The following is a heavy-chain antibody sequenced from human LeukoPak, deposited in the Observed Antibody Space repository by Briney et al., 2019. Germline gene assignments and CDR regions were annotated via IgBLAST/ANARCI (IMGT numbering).Heavy chain of an antibody. V-gene: IGHV4-59*11. CDR2: IYYSGST. CDR3: ARDGYCSSTSCADAFDI. CDR1: GGSISSHY. J-gene: IGHJ3*02. Sequence: ASETLSLTCTVSGGSISSHYWSWIRQPPGKGLEWIGYIYYSGSTNYNPSLKSRVTISVDTSKNQFSLKLSSVTAADTAVYYCARDGYCSSTSCADAFDIWGQGTMVTVSS. D-gene: IGHD2-2*03.